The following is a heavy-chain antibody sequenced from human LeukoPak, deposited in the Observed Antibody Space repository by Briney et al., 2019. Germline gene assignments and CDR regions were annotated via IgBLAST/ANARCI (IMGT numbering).Heavy chain of an antibody. CDR3: ARERITMIVVVTPDAFDI. CDR1: GGSIRGYY. CDR2: IYYSGST. Sequence: SSETLSLTCNVSGGSIRGYYWSWIRQPPGKGLEWIGYIYYSGSTNYNPSLKSRVTISVDTSKNQFSLKLSSVTAADTAVYYCARERITMIVVVTPDAFDIWGQGTMVTVSS. V-gene: IGHV4-59*08. D-gene: IGHD3-22*01. J-gene: IGHJ3*02.